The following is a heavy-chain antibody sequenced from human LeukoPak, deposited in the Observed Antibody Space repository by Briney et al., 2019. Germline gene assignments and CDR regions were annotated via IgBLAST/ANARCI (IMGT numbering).Heavy chain of an antibody. J-gene: IGHJ3*02. CDR3: ARGDHVRIYAESSFDI. V-gene: IGHV1-2*02. Sequence: ASVKVSCKASGYTFTGYYMHWVRQAPGQGLEWMGWINPNSGGTNYAQKFQGRVTMTRDTSISTAYMELSSLRSEDTAVYYCARGDHVRIYAESSFDIWGQGTMVTVSS. D-gene: IGHD5/OR15-5a*01. CDR2: INPNSGGT. CDR1: GYTFTGYY.